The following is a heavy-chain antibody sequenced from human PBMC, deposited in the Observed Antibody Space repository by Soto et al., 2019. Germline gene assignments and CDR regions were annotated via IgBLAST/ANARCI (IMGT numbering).Heavy chain of an antibody. J-gene: IGHJ4*02. Sequence: QLQLQESGPGLVKPSETLSLTCTVSGGSIRSSPSYWGWIRQPPGKGLEWIAIISYSGNTYYTPSLKSRVTMSADTAKNQFSLNLTSVTAADAALYYCARRNYPYYFDYWGQGTLVTVSS. CDR1: GGSIRSSPSY. V-gene: IGHV4-39*01. CDR2: ISYSGNT. D-gene: IGHD3-10*01. CDR3: ARRNYPYYFDY.